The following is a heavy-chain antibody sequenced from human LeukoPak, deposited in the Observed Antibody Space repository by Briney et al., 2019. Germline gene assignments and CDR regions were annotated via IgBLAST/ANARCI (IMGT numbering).Heavy chain of an antibody. V-gene: IGHV3-23*01. J-gene: IGHJ4*02. CDR2: ISAGGST. D-gene: IGHD3-10*01. CDR3: AKRPAADRGVIPYLDY. Sequence: QPGGSLRLSCAASVFMFSSFSMSWVRHVPGKGLEWVSTISAGGSTYYADSVKGRFNISRDNSKNTLFLQMNSLRAEDTAIYYCAKRPAADRGVIPYLDYWGQGTLVTVSS. CDR1: VFMFSSFS.